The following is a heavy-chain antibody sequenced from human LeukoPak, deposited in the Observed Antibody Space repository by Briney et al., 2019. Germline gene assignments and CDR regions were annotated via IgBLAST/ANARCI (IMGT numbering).Heavy chain of an antibody. D-gene: IGHD6-19*01. Sequence: SETLSLTCTVSGGSISSYYWSWIRQPPGKGLEWIGYIYYSGSTNYNPSLKSRVTISVDTSKNQFSLKLSSVTAADTAVYYCARHTVAGHFDYWGQGTLVTVSS. CDR1: GGSISSYY. CDR2: IYYSGST. J-gene: IGHJ4*02. CDR3: ARHTVAGHFDY. V-gene: IGHV4-59*08.